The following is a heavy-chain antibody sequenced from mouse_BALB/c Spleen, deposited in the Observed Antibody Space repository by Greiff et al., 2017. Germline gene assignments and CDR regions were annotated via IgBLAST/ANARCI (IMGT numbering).Heavy chain of an antibody. CDR1: GFAFSSYD. CDR3: ARHMGLRRGGVDY. J-gene: IGHJ2*01. D-gene: IGHD2-4*01. CDR2: ISSGGGST. V-gene: IGHV5-12-1*01. Sequence: EVKVVESGGGLVKPGGSLKLSCAASGFAFSSYDMSWVRQTPEKRLEWVAYISSGGGSTYYPDTVKGRFTISRDNAKNTLYLQMSSLKSEDTAMYYCARHMGLRRGGVDYWGQGTTLTVSS.